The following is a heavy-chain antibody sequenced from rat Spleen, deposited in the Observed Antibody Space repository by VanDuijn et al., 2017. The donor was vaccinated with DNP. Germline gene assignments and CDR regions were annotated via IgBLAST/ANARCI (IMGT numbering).Heavy chain of an antibody. D-gene: IGHD4-4*01. J-gene: IGHJ3*01. CDR1: GFSLTSYT. CDR3: ARCNWFIY. Sequence: QVQLKESGPGLVQPSQTLSLTCTVSGFSLTSYTVSWVRQPPGKGLEWIAAISSGGNTYYNSALKSRLTISRDTSKSQVFLKMNSLQTEEPAMYFWARCNWFIYWGQGTLVTVSS. CDR2: ISSGGNT. V-gene: IGHV2-6*01.